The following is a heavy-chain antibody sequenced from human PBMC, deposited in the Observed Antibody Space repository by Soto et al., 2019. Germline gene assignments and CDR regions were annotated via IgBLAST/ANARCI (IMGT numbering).Heavy chain of an antibody. CDR1: GYSFTSYW. CDR3: ARHQGSSSSSGYYYYGMDV. CDR2: IDPSDSYT. D-gene: IGHD6-6*01. J-gene: IGHJ6*02. Sequence: GESLKISCKGSGYSFTSYWISWVRQMPGKGLEWMGRIDPSDSYTNYSPSLQGHVTISADKSISTAYLQWSSLKASDTAMYYCARHQGSSSSSGYYYYGMDVWGQGTTVTVSS. V-gene: IGHV5-10-1*01.